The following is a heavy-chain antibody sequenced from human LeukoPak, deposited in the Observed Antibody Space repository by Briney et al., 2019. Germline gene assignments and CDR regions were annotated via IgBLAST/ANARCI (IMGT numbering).Heavy chain of an antibody. Sequence: GGSLTLSCADSGFTFRSYELNWIRQAPGKGLEWIAYLSSSGSAFSYADSVTGRLTIPRENAKTSVYLEINTLTADDTAVYYWPRSARLMKGVVEVTALDNWGQGTLVTVSS. CDR1: GFTFRSYE. CDR2: LSSSGSAF. D-gene: IGHD2-2*01. CDR3: PRSARLMKGVVEVTALDN. V-gene: IGHV3-48*03. J-gene: IGHJ4*02.